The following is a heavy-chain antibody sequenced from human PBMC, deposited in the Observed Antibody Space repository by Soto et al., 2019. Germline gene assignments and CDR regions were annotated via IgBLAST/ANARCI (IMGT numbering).Heavy chain of an antibody. Sequence: SETLSLTCTVSGASVSSKGYYWTWVRQNPGQGKEWIGYIYYSGTTYYNPSLNSRVTISLDASNNHFSLNLSSVSPATTAFFSCASLATVPPIITFNPFTYGARETLVTVPS. J-gene: IGHJ4*02. D-gene: IGHD3-22*01. V-gene: IGHV4-31*03. CDR3: ASLATVPPIITFNPFTY. CDR1: GASVSSKGYY. CDR2: IYYSGTT.